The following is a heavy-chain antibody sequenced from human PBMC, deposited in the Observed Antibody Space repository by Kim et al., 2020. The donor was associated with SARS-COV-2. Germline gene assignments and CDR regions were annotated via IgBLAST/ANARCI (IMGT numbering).Heavy chain of an antibody. CDR2: ISGGGANT. CDR1: GFTFSNYA. D-gene: IGHD3-10*01. Sequence: GGSLRLSCAASGFTFSNYAMNWVRQAPGKGLEWVSSISGGGANTYYADSVKGRFTISRDNSKNTLYLQMNSLTGDDTAVYYCAKCLYTKGSAAFDIWGQGTRVTVSS. CDR3: AKCLYTKGSAAFDI. V-gene: IGHV3-23*01. J-gene: IGHJ3*02.